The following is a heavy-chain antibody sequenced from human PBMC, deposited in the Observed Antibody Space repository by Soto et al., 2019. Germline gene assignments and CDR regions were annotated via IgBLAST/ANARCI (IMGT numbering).Heavy chain of an antibody. CDR1: GGSISSYY. V-gene: IGHV4-59*08. J-gene: IGHJ4*02. Sequence: QVQLQESGPGLVKPSETLSLTCTVSGGSISSYYWSWIRQPPGKGLEWIGYIYYSGSTNYNPSLNSRVTISVDTSKNQFALKLSSVTAADTAVHYCARRYGGTFDYWGQGTLVTVSS. CDR2: IYYSGST. CDR3: ARRYGGTFDY. D-gene: IGHD2-15*01.